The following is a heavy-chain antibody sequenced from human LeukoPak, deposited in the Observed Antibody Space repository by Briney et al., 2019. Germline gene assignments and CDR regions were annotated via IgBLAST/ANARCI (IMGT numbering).Heavy chain of an antibody. CDR2: INPNSGGT. CDR1: GYTFTGYY. CDR3: AREVAGSGSYSNFDY. V-gene: IGHV1-2*02. Sequence: ASVKVSCKASGYTFTGYYMHWVRQAPGQGLEWMGWINPNSGGTNYAQKFQGRVTMTRDTSISTAYMELSRLRSDDTAVYYRAREVAGSGSYSNFDYWGQGTLVTVSS. J-gene: IGHJ4*02. D-gene: IGHD3-10*01.